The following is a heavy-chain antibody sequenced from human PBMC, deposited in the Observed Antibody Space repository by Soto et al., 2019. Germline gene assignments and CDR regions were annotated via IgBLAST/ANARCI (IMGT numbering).Heavy chain of an antibody. CDR1: GYTFTSYA. Sequence: QVQLVQSGAEVKKPGASVKVSCKASGYTFTSYAMHWVRKAPGKRLEWMGWINAGNGKTKYSQKFQGRVTITRYTSASTAYMELSSLRSEDTAVYYFARDLGGWPDYWGQGTLVTVSS. D-gene: IGHD2-15*01. V-gene: IGHV1-3*01. CDR3: ARDLGGWPDY. CDR2: INAGNGKT. J-gene: IGHJ4*02.